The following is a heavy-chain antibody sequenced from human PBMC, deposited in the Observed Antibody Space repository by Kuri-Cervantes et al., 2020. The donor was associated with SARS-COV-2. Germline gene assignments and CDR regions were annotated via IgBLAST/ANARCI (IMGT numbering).Heavy chain of an antibody. CDR2: ISYDGGKK. CDR3: AKGLVGDPYPLDY. CDR1: GFTFSSYG. Sequence: GESLKISCAASGFTFSSYGMHWVRQAPGKGLEWVAFISYDGGKKDCADSVKGRFTITRDNLKNTLYLQMNSLRAKDTAVYYCAKGLVGDPYPLDYWGQGTLVT. J-gene: IGHJ4*02. V-gene: IGHV3-30*02. D-gene: IGHD3-16*01.